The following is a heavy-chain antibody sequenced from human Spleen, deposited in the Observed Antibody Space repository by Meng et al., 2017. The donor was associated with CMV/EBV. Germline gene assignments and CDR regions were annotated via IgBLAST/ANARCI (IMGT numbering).Heavy chain of an antibody. V-gene: IGHV4-61*08. CDR3: AGGVGSSPSFDY. CDR1: GGHVSSGGCY. Sequence: TVAGGHVSSGGCYWTWVRRAPGRGMEWIGYIYYSGNTKYNPSLTSRVIMSVDTSRNQFSLKLDSVTAAGTAVYFCAGGVGSSPSFDYWGQGALVTVSS. CDR2: IYYSGNT. J-gene: IGHJ4*02. D-gene: IGHD6-13*01.